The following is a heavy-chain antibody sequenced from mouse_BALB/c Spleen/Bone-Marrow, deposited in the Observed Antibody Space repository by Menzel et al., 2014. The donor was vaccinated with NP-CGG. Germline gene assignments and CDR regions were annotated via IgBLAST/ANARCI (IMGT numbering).Heavy chain of an antibody. D-gene: IGHD2-14*01. CDR3: SRGVLAYFDY. Sequence: SGPELAKPGASVKVSCKASGYAFTNYNMNWVKQSHGKSLEWIGYIDPYSGGTNYNQKFRGKATLTVDKSSSTAYMHLNSLTSEDSAVYYCSRGVLAYFDYWGQGTTLTVSS. J-gene: IGHJ2*01. CDR1: GYAFTNYN. V-gene: IGHV1S135*01. CDR2: IDPYSGGT.